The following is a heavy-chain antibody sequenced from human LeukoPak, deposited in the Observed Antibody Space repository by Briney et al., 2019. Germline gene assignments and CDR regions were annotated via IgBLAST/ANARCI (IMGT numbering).Heavy chain of an antibody. CDR3: ARDRRMVASSYYYYFGMDV. Sequence: GGSLRLSCAASGSTFSSYAMSWVRQAPGKGLEWVSAISGSGGSAYYADSMKGRFTISRDNAKNSLYLQMNSLRAEDTVVYYCARDRRMVASSYYYYFGMDVWGQGTTVTVSS. D-gene: IGHD5-12*01. J-gene: IGHJ6*02. CDR1: GSTFSSYA. V-gene: IGHV3-23*01. CDR2: ISGSGGSA.